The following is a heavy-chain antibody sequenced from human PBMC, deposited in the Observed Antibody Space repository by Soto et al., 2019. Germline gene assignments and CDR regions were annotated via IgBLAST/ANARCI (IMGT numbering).Heavy chain of an antibody. Sequence: QVQLVQSGAEVKKPGASVKVSCKASGYTFTSYFMHWVRQAPGQGLEWVGIINPSGGSSSYAQKCEGRVTMTRDTSRSRVCMELRRLRSEDTAVYYCARVYCSGGSCYSIDYWGQGTLVTVSS. V-gene: IGHV1-46*03. CDR2: INPSGGSS. D-gene: IGHD2-15*01. CDR3: ARVYCSGGSCYSIDY. J-gene: IGHJ4*02. CDR1: GYTFTSYF.